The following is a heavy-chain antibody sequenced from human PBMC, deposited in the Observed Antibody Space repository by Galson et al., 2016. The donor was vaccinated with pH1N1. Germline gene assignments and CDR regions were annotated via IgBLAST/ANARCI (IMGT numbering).Heavy chain of an antibody. Sequence: SLRLSCAASGFTFDDYAMHWVRQAPGKGLEWVSGISWNNGSMDYADSVKGRFTISRDNAKISLFLQMNSLRAEDTALYYCAKVGGFYYGTFDYWGQGTLVTVSS. CDR1: GFTFDDYA. J-gene: IGHJ4*02. D-gene: IGHD1-26*01. CDR3: AKVGGFYYGTFDY. CDR2: ISWNNGSM. V-gene: IGHV3-9*01.